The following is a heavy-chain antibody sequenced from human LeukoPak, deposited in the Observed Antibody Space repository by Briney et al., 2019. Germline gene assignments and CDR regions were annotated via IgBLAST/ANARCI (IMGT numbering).Heavy chain of an antibody. CDR2: IYTSGST. V-gene: IGHV4-4*09. D-gene: IGHD3-3*01. Sequence: PSETLSLTCTVSGGSISSYYWSWIRQPPGKGLEWIGYIYTSGSTNYNPSLKSRVTISVDTSKNQFSLKLSSVTAADTAVYYCARITYYDFWSGYHNHPYYYYYMDVWGKGTTVTVSS. J-gene: IGHJ6*03. CDR3: ARITYYDFWSGYHNHPYYYYYMDV. CDR1: GGSISSYY.